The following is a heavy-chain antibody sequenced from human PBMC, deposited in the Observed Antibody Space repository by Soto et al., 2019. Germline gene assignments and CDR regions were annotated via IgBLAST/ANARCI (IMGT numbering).Heavy chain of an antibody. J-gene: IGHJ4*02. CDR1: GYTFTNHA. CDR2: INAGKGDT. D-gene: IGHD1-7*01. V-gene: IGHV1-3*01. CDR3: ARNILGGTTDY. Sequence: GASVKVSCKASGYTFTNHAIHWVRQAPGQGLERMGWINAGKGDTKYPQRFQGRVTITRDTSASTAYMELSSLRSEDTAVYYCARNILGGTTDYWGPGTLVTVSS.